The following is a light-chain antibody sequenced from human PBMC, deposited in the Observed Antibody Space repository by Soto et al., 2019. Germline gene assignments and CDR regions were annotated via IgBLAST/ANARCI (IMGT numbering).Light chain of an antibody. Sequence: SELTQPASVSGSPGQSITITCTGTSREVGSYNLVSWYQQHPGKAPKVMIYEVSKRPSGVPNRFSGSKSGNTASLTISGLQADDEADYYCCSYAGSSTYVFGTGTKVTVL. CDR3: CSYAGSSTYV. J-gene: IGLJ1*01. V-gene: IGLV2-23*02. CDR1: SREVGSYNL. CDR2: EVS.